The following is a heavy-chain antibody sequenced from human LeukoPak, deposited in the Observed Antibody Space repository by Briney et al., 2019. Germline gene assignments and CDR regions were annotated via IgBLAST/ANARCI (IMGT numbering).Heavy chain of an antibody. CDR1: GFTISGFW. Sequence: GGSLRLSCAASGFTISGFWMHWVRHVPGKGLVWVARMNSAGTTINYADSVKGRFTISRDNVRNTLHLQMNSLRGEDTAVYYCAPLAVASDFDYWGQGALVTVSS. CDR3: APLAVASDFDY. J-gene: IGHJ4*02. V-gene: IGHV3-74*01. CDR2: MNSAGTTI. D-gene: IGHD6-19*01.